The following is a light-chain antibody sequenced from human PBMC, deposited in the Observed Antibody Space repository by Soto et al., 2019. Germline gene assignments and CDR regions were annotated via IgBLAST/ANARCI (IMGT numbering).Light chain of an antibody. Sequence: QSVLTQPASVSGSPGQSITISCTGTSTDVGAYNYVSWFQHHPGKAPKLLIYDVTSRPSGVSNRFSFSKSGNTASLIISGLQAEDEADYYCISFKRGYTYVFGPGPTLTVL. CDR1: STDVGAYNY. J-gene: IGLJ1*01. V-gene: IGLV2-14*03. CDR2: DVT. CDR3: ISFKRGYTYV.